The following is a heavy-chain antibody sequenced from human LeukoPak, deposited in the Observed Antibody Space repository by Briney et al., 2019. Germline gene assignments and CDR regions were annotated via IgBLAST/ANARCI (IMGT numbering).Heavy chain of an antibody. CDR1: GFSFSSYA. V-gene: IGHV3-21*01. J-gene: IGHJ4*02. CDR3: ARDLVFGYSSSY. D-gene: IGHD6-19*01. CDR2: ITSSSYI. Sequence: GGSLRLSCAASGFSFSSYAMNWVRQAPGKGLEWVSSITSSSYIYYADSVKGRFTVSRDNAKNSLYLQMNSLRAEDTAVYYCARDLVFGYSSSYWGQGTLVTVSS.